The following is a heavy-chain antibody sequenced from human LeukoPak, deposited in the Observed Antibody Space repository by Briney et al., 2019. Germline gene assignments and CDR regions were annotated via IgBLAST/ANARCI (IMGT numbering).Heavy chain of an antibody. J-gene: IGHJ6*02. CDR3: ARPRYCSSTSCYLYGMDV. D-gene: IGHD2-2*01. Sequence: ASVKVSCKASGYTFTSHAMHWVRQAPGQRLEWMGWINAGNGNTKYSQKFQGRVTITRDTSASTAYMELNSLRSEDTAVYYCARPRYCSSTSCYLYGMDVWGQGTTVTVSS. CDR2: INAGNGNT. V-gene: IGHV1-3*01. CDR1: GYTFTSHA.